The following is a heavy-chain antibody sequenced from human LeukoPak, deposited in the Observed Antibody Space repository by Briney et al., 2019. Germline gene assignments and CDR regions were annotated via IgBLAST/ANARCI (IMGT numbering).Heavy chain of an antibody. Sequence: ASVNVSCKASGYTFTAYYMHWVRQAPGQGLEWMGWINPDSGGTNYAQKFQGRVTMTRDTSITTAYMELSRLTSDDTAVYSCAKAYCRGSECYSKSNFVFWARGTRVTVSS. J-gene: IGHJ4*02. CDR1: GYTFTAYY. CDR2: INPDSGGT. CDR3: AKAYCRGSECYSKSNFVF. D-gene: IGHD2-15*01. V-gene: IGHV1-2*02.